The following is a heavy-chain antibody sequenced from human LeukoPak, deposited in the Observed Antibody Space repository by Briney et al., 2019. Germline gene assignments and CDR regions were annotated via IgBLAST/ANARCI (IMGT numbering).Heavy chain of an antibody. J-gene: IGHJ4*02. Sequence: ASVKVSCKASGYTFTGYYMHWVRQAPGQGLEWMGWINPNSGGTNYAQKFQGRVTMTRDTSISTAYMELSRLRSDDTAVYYCARPRDYYDSSGYYYTEPLFDYWGQGTLVTVSS. CDR3: ARPRDYYDSSGYYYTEPLFDY. V-gene: IGHV1-2*02. D-gene: IGHD3-22*01. CDR1: GYTFTGYY. CDR2: INPNSGGT.